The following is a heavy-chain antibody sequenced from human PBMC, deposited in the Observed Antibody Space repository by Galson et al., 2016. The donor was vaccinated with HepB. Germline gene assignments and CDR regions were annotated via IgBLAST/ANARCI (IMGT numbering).Heavy chain of an antibody. CDR1: GDSVRSGNYY. CDR2: VYHSGTT. J-gene: IGHJ4*02. V-gene: IGHV4-61*01. CDR3: APGEAPPGLFDS. D-gene: IGHD7-27*01. Sequence: ETLSLTCTVSGDSVRSGNYYWSWIRQPPGKGLEWIGNVYHSGTTSYNPSLKSRLTMSRDTSNNQFSLKLTSVTPADTAVYYCAPGEAPPGLFDSWGQGTLVTVSS.